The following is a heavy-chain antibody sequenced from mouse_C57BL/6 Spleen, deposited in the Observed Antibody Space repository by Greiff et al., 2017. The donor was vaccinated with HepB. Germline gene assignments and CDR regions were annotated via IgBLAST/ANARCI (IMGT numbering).Heavy chain of an antibody. CDR2: IYPGDGDT. CDR1: GYAFSSYW. CDR3: ARGTYYGSSYEGAMDY. V-gene: IGHV1-80*01. J-gene: IGHJ4*01. D-gene: IGHD1-1*01. Sequence: QVQLQQSGAELVKPGASVKISCKASGYAFSSYWMNWVKQRPGKGLEWIGQIYPGDGDTNYNGKFKGKATLTADKSSSTAYMQLSSLTSEDSAVYFCARGTYYGSSYEGAMDYWGQGTSVTVSS.